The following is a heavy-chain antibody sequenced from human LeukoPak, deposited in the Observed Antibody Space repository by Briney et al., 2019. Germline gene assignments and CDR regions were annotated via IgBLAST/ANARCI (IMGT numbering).Heavy chain of an antibody. CDR1: GGTFSSYA. CDR2: IIPIFGTA. D-gene: IGHD6-13*01. J-gene: IGHJ4*02. Sequence: ASVKVSCKASGGTFSSYAISWVRQAPGQGLEWMGGIIPIFGTANYAQKFQGRVTITTDESTSTAYMELSSLRSEDTAVYYCAGSSSWYDRGYDYWGQGTLVTAS. V-gene: IGHV1-69*05. CDR3: AGSSSWYDRGYDY.